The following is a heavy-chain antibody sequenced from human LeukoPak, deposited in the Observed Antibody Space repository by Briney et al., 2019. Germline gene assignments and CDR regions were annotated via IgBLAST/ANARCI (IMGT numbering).Heavy chain of an antibody. D-gene: IGHD6-13*01. V-gene: IGHV3-66*02. Sequence: GGSLGLSCAASGFTVTDNYMSWVRQAPGMGLEWVSLIYSGDSTFYADSVKGRFTISRDSSKNTLYLQMNSLRPEDTAVYYCARGPTLYSSTWYFDYWGQGTLVTVSS. J-gene: IGHJ4*02. CDR3: ARGPTLYSSTWYFDY. CDR2: IYSGDST. CDR1: GFTVTDNY.